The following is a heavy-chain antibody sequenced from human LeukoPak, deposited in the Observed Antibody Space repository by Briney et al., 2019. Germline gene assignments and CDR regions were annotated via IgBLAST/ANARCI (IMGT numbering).Heavy chain of an antibody. CDR1: GYTSTGYY. CDR3: AREESSSSWFLWRTEYYFDY. V-gene: IGHV1-2*04. D-gene: IGHD6-13*01. Sequence: GASVKISCKASGYTSTGYYMHWVRQAPGQGLEWMGWINPNSGGTNYAQKFQGWVTMTRDTSISTAYMELSRLRSDDTAVYYCAREESSSSWFLWRTEYYFDYWGQGTLVTVSS. J-gene: IGHJ4*02. CDR2: INPNSGGT.